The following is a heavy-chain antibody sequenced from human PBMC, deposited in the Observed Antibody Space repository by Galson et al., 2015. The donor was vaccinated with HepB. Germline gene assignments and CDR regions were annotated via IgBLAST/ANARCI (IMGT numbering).Heavy chain of an antibody. CDR3: AKDGIMVSNNPYQLHF. Sequence: LRLSCAASGFTFTDYYMSWIRQAPGKGLEWVSSITSNGGRTFYTNSVKGRFTISRDNSRNTVVLQLSSLRPEDTAVYYCAKDGIMVSNNPYQLHFWGQGSLVSVSS. J-gene: IGHJ4*02. CDR1: GFTFTDYY. CDR2: ITSNGGRT. V-gene: IGHV3-23*01. D-gene: IGHD2-8*01.